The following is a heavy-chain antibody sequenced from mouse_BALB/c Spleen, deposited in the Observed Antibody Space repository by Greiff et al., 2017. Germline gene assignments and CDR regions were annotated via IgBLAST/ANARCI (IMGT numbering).Heavy chain of an antibody. J-gene: IGHJ2*01. CDR1: GFTFSSYG. D-gene: IGHD1-1*01. V-gene: IGHV5-6*02. CDR2: ISSGGSYT. CDR3: ARHGSSYYFDY. Sequence: DVMLVESGGDLVKPGGSLKLSCAASGFTFSSYGMSWVRQTPDKRLEWVATISSGGSYTYYPDSVKGRFTISRDNAKNTLYLQMSSLKSEDTAMYYCARHGSSYYFDYWGQGTTLTVSS.